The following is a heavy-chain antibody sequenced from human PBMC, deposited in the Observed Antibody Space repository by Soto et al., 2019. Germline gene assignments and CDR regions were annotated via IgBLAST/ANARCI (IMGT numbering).Heavy chain of an antibody. J-gene: IGHJ4*02. CDR1: GFTFSSYD. Sequence: GGSLRLSCAASGFTFSSYDMHWVRQATGKGLEWVSAIGTAGDTYYPGSVKGRFTISRENAKNSLYLQMNSLRAEDTAVYYCARAEYYDILTGYYFDYWGQGTLVTVSS. CDR3: ARAEYYDILTGYYFDY. V-gene: IGHV3-13*01. D-gene: IGHD3-9*01. CDR2: IGTAGDT.